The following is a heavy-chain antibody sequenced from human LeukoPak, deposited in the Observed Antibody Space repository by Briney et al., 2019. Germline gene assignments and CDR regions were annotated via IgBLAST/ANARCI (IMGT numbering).Heavy chain of an antibody. D-gene: IGHD6-13*01. CDR1: GFTFSSYA. J-gene: IGHJ4*02. CDR3: AKDRLGAAAGDYFDY. CDR2: ISGSGGST. V-gene: IGHV3-23*01. Sequence: GGSLRLSCAASGFTFSSYAMSWVRQAPGKGLEWVSAISGSGGSTYYADSVKGRFTISRDNSKNTLYLQMNSLRAEDTALYYCAKDRLGAAAGDYFDYWGQGTLVTVSS.